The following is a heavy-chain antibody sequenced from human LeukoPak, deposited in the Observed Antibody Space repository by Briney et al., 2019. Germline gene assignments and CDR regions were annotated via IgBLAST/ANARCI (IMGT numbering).Heavy chain of an antibody. CDR2: IWYDGSNK. Sequence: GGSLRLSCAASGFTFSSYGMHGVRQAPGKGLEGGAVIWYDGSNKYYADSVKGRFTISRDNSKNTLYLQMNSLRAEDTAVYYCAKDLYSSSHYYYYYMDVWGKGTTVTVSS. CDR1: GFTFSSYG. D-gene: IGHD6-6*01. V-gene: IGHV3-33*06. CDR3: AKDLYSSSHYYYYYMDV. J-gene: IGHJ6*03.